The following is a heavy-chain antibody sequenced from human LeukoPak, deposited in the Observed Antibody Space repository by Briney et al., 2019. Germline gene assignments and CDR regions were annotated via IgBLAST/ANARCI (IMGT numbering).Heavy chain of an antibody. J-gene: IGHJ4*02. CDR3: AIADSSGYPLDY. CDR2: IYHSGST. V-gene: IGHV4-4*02. D-gene: IGHD3-22*01. Sequence: SETLSLTCAVSGGSISSSNWWSWVRQPPGKGLEWIREIYHSGSTNYNPSLKSRVTISVDKSKNQFSLKLSSVTAADTAVYYCAIADSSGYPLDYWGQGTLVTVSS. CDR1: GGSISSSNW.